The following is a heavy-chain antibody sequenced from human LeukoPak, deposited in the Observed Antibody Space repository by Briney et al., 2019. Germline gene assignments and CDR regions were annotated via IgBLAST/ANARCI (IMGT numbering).Heavy chain of an antibody. V-gene: IGHV1-2*02. CDR3: ARDVGIQLWLVY. CDR2: INHNSRDT. D-gene: IGHD5-18*01. J-gene: IGHJ4*02. Sequence: ASVKVYCKASGYTLTGYYMHWVRKAPVQGLEWMGWINHNSRDTNDAQKFQGRVTMTRDTSISTAYMELSRLRSDDTAVYYCARDVGIQLWLVYWGQGTLVTVSS. CDR1: GYTLTGYY.